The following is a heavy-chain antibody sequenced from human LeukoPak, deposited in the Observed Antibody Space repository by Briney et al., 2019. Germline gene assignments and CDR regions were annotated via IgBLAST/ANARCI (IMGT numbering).Heavy chain of an antibody. CDR1: GFTFSSYW. D-gene: IGHD1-1*01. V-gene: IGHV3-7*01. CDR2: IKQDGSEK. Sequence: TGGSLSLSCAASGFTFSSYWMSWVRQAPGKGLEWVANIKQDGSEKYYVDSVKGRFTISRDNAKNSLYLQMNSLRAEDTAVYYCARDEHWQGYYYYGMDVWGQGTTVTVSS. J-gene: IGHJ6*02. CDR3: ARDEHWQGYYYYGMDV.